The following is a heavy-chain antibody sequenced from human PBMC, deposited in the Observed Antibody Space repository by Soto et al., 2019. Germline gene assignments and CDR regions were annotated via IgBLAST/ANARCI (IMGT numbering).Heavy chain of an antibody. Sequence: QVQLVESGGGVVQPGRSLRLSCAASGFTFSSYGMHWVRQAPGKGLEWVAVIWYDGSNKYYADSVKGRFTISRDNSKNTLYLQMNSLRAEDTAVYYCARDFWVVAQEYYFDYWGQGTLVTVSS. J-gene: IGHJ4*02. D-gene: IGHD2-15*01. CDR1: GFTFSSYG. CDR2: IWYDGSNK. CDR3: ARDFWVVAQEYYFDY. V-gene: IGHV3-33*01.